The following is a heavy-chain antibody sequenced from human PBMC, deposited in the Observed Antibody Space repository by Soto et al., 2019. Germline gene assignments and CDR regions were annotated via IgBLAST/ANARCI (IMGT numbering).Heavy chain of an antibody. CDR3: AKVTTVTPFYYYYMDV. V-gene: IGHV3-23*01. J-gene: IGHJ6*03. Sequence: EVQLLESGGGLVQPGGSLRLSCAASGFTFSSYAMSWVRQAPGKGLEWVSAISGSGGSTYYADSVKGRFTISRDNSKNTLYLQMNSLRAEDTAVYYCAKVTTVTPFYYYYMDVWGKGTTVTVSS. D-gene: IGHD4-17*01. CDR1: GFTFSSYA. CDR2: ISGSGGST.